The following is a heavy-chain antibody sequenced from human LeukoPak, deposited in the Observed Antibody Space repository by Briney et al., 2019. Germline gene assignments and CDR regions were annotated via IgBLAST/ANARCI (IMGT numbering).Heavy chain of an antibody. V-gene: IGHV3-53*01. Sequence: GGSLRLSCAASGFTVSSNYMSWVRQAPGKGLEWVSVIYSGGSTYYADSVKGRFTISRDNAKKSLYLQMNSLRAEDTAVYYCAVMTTVSSRYYYYMDVWGKGTAVTVSS. J-gene: IGHJ6*03. D-gene: IGHD4-17*01. CDR2: IYSGGST. CDR1: GFTVSSNY. CDR3: AVMTTVSSRYYYYMDV.